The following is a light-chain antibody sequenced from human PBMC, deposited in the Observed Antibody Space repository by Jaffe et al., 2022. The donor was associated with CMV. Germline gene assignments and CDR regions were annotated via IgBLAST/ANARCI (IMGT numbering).Light chain of an antibody. J-gene: IGLJ3*02. CDR3: QAYDNSLIGWV. V-gene: IGLV1-40*01. Sequence: QSVLTQPPSVSGAPGQRVTISCTGSSSNIGAGYDVHWYQQLPGTVPKLLIYGSINRPSGVPDRFSGSKSGTSASLAITGLQAEDEADYYCQAYDNSLIGWVFGGGTKLTVL. CDR2: GSI. CDR1: SSNIGAGYD.